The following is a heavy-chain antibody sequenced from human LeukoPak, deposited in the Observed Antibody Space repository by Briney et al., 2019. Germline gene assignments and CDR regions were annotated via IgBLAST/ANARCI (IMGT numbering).Heavy chain of an antibody. J-gene: IGHJ4*02. CDR1: GGSVSSGSYY. D-gene: IGHD3-3*01. V-gene: IGHV4-61*01. CDR2: IYYSGST. CDR3: ARGPPAGGRYDFWSGYYTFDY. Sequence: PSETLSLTCTVSGGSVSSGSYYWSWIRQPPGKGLEWIGYIYYSGSTNYNPSLKSRVTISVDTSKNQFSLKLSSVTAADTAVYYCARGPPAGGRYDFWSGYYTFDYWGQGTLVTVSS.